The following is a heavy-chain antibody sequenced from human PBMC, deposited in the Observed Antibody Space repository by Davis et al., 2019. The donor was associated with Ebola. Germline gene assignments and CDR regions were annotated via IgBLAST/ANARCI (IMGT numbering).Heavy chain of an antibody. V-gene: IGHV1-2*02. D-gene: IGHD1-7*01. CDR1: GYTFTDYY. J-gene: IGHJ4*02. Sequence: ASVKVSCKASGYTFTDYYLHWVRQAPGQGLEWMGWINPSSGGTSYAPNFQGRVTMTRDTSISTAYMELSRLTSDDTAVYYCMRVAETTRYYFDYWGQGTLVTVSS. CDR3: MRVAETTRYYFDY. CDR2: INPSSGGT.